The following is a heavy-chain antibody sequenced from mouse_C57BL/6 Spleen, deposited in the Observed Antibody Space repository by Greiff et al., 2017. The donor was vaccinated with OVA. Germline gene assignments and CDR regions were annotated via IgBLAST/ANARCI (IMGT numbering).Heavy chain of an antibody. CDR2: ISDGGSYT. D-gene: IGHD1-1*01. Sequence: EVKLVESGGGLVKPGGSLKLSCAASGFTFSSYAMSWVRQTPEKRLEWVATISDGGSYTYYPDNVKGRFTISRDNAKNNLYLQMSHLKSEDTAMYYCARLTTGYWGQGTTLTVSS. J-gene: IGHJ2*01. CDR1: GFTFSSYA. V-gene: IGHV5-4*03. CDR3: ARLTTGY.